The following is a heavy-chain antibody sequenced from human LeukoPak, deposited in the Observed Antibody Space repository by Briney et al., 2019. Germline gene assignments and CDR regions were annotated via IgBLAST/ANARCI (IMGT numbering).Heavy chain of an antibody. V-gene: IGHV1-69*05. CDR3: ARDMGLRGYSYGYLY. CDR1: GGTFSSYA. D-gene: IGHD5-18*01. CDR2: IIPIFGTA. J-gene: IGHJ4*02. Sequence: SVKVSCKASGGTFSSYAISWVRQAPGQGLEWMGGIIPIFGTANYAQKFQGRVTITTDESTSTAYMELSSLRSEDTAVYYCARDMGLRGYSYGYLYWGQGTLVTVSS.